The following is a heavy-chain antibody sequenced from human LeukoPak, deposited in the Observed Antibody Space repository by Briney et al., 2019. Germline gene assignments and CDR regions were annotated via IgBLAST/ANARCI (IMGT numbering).Heavy chain of an antibody. V-gene: IGHV4-59*01. J-gene: IGHJ6*02. CDR2: IYYSGST. CDR3: GGGEMATIGDYYGMDV. Sequence: SETLSLTCNVSGGSISGYHWSWIRQPPGKGLEWIGYIYYSGSTNYNPSLKSRVTISVDTSKNQFSLKLNSVTAADTAVYYCGGGEMATIGDYYGMDVWGQGTTVTVSS. CDR1: GGSISGYH. D-gene: IGHD5-24*01.